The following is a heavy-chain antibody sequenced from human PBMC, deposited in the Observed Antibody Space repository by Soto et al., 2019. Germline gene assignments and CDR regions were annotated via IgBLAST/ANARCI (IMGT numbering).Heavy chain of an antibody. CDR3: ALYGSGSYSGDWFDP. D-gene: IGHD3-10*01. Sequence: GGSLKISCKGSGYSFTSYWIGWVRQMPGKGLEWMGIIYPGDSDTRYSPSFQGQVTISADKSISTAYLQWSSLKASDTAMYYCALYGSGSYSGDWFDPWGQGTLVTVSS. CDR2: IYPGDSDT. J-gene: IGHJ5*02. CDR1: GYSFTSYW. V-gene: IGHV5-51*01.